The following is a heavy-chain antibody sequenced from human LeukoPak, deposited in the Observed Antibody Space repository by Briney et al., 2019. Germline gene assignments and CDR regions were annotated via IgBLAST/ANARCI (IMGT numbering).Heavy chain of an antibody. D-gene: IGHD3-3*01. CDR3: ARQYDFWSGYPTHFDY. CDR1: GGSFSGYY. J-gene: IGHJ4*02. V-gene: IGHV4-34*01. Sequence: PSETLSLTCAVYGGSFSGYYWSWIRQPPGKGLEWIGEINHSGSTNYNPSLKSRVTISVDTSKNQFSLKLSSVTAADTAVYYCARQYDFWSGYPTHFDYWGQGTLVTVSS. CDR2: INHSGST.